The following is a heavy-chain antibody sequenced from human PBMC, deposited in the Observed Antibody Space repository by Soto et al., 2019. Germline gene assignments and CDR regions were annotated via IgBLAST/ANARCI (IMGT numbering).Heavy chain of an antibody. J-gene: IGHJ3*01. CDR2: INQDESES. CDR1: GFSFKTFW. CDR3: VSANIVGRPG. V-gene: IGHV3-7*01. D-gene: IGHD6-6*01. Sequence: GSLRLSCAASGFSFKTFWMSWVRQAPGKGLEWVANINQDESESHYVDSVKGRFTISRDNAKSSVSLQMNDLRVEDTAVYYCVSANIVGRPGGGQGTMVTVSS.